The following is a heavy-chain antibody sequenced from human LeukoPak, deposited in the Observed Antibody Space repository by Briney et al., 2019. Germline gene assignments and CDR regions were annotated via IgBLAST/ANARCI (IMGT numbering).Heavy chain of an antibody. D-gene: IGHD3-22*01. Sequence: ASVKVSCKGSAYTFTGYYIHWVRQAPGQGLEWMGWVNPNSGVTYFAQRFRGRVTMTRDTSISTAYMELTRLKSDDTAVYYCAREWGYYDSTGAYHGVSWFDSWGQGTLVTVSS. CDR2: VNPNSGVT. CDR1: AYTFTGYY. V-gene: IGHV1-2*02. J-gene: IGHJ5*01. CDR3: AREWGYYDSTGAYHGVSWFDS.